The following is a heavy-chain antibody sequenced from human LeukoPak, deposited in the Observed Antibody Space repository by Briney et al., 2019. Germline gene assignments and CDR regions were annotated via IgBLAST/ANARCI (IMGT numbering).Heavy chain of an antibody. CDR1: GFTFSSYE. CDR3: AKDGQYSSSSPYYFDY. Sequence: GGSLRLSSAASGFTFSSYEMNWVRQAPGKGLEWVSYISSSGSTIYYADSVKGRFTISRDNSKNTLYLQMNSLRAEDTAVYYCAKDGQYSSSSPYYFDYWGQGTLVTVSS. J-gene: IGHJ4*02. V-gene: IGHV3-48*03. CDR2: ISSSGSTI. D-gene: IGHD6-6*01.